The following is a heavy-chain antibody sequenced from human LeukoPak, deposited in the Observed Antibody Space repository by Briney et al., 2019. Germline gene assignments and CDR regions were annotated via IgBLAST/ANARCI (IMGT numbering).Heavy chain of an antibody. J-gene: IGHJ5*02. D-gene: IGHD6-13*01. CDR1: GYTFTGYY. Sequence: GASVKVSCTASGYTFTGYYMHWVRQAPGQGLEWMGWISAYNGNTRYAQKLQGRVTMTTDTSTSTAYMELRSLRSDDMAVYYCARTSSSWYEISSNWFDPWGQGTLVTVSS. CDR2: ISAYNGNT. CDR3: ARTSSSWYEISSNWFDP. V-gene: IGHV1-18*03.